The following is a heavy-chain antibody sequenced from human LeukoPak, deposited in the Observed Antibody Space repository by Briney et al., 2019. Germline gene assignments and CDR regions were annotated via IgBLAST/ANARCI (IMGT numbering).Heavy chain of an antibody. Sequence: GSSVKVSCKASRGTFSSYAIIWVRQAPGQGLEWMGWINTNTGNPTYAQGFTGRFVFSLDTSVSTAYLQISSLKTEDTAVYYCVRDRTLFDYWGQGTLVTVSS. CDR2: INTNTGNP. D-gene: IGHD1-14*01. J-gene: IGHJ4*02. CDR1: RGTFSSYA. CDR3: VRDRTLFDY. V-gene: IGHV7-4-1*02.